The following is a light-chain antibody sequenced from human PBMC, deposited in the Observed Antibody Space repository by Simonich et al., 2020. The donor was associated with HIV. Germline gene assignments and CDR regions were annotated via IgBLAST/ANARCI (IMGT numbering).Light chain of an antibody. CDR3: QSADNSGTNWV. CDR1: ALPKQY. J-gene: IGLJ3*02. V-gene: IGLV3-25*03. Sequence: SYKLTQPPSVSVSPGQTAKITCSGDALPKQYAYWYQQKPGQAPVLVIYKDIERPSGIPARFSGSSSGTIVTLTISGVQAEDEADYYCQSADNSGTNWVFGGGTKLTVL. CDR2: KDI.